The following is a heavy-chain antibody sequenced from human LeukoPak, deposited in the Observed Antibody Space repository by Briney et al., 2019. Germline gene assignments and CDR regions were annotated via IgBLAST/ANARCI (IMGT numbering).Heavy chain of an antibody. J-gene: IGHJ4*02. D-gene: IGHD6-19*01. CDR3: ARGSSGWYDY. Sequence: ASVKVSYKVSGYTLTELSMHWVRQAPGQGLEWMGRINPNSGGTNYAQKFQGRVTMTRDTSISTAYMELSRLRSDDTAVYYCARGSSGWYDYWGQGTLVSISS. CDR2: INPNSGGT. V-gene: IGHV1-2*06. CDR1: GYTLTELS.